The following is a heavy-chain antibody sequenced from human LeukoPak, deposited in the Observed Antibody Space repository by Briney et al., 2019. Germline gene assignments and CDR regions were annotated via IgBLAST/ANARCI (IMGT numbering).Heavy chain of an antibody. CDR3: AKDAGSGSYYPLHFDY. Sequence: GGSLRLSCAASGFTFSSYWMHWVRQAPGKGLVWVSRINSDGSSTSYVDSVKGRFTISRDNAENTLYLQMSSLRAEDTAVYYCAKDAGSGSYYPLHFDYWGQGTLVTVSS. J-gene: IGHJ4*02. CDR1: GFTFSSYW. CDR2: INSDGSST. D-gene: IGHD3-10*01. V-gene: IGHV3-74*01.